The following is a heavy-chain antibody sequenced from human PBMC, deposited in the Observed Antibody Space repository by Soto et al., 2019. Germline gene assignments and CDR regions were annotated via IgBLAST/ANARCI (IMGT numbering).Heavy chain of an antibody. CDR2: INPNTGST. CDR3: ASPYYYGMAV. V-gene: IGHV1-46*01. Sequence: GASVKVSCKASGYTFTSYYMHWVRQAPGQGLEWMGVINPNTGSTGFPQRFQGRVTMTRDTSTSTVYMELSSLRSDDTAVYYCASPYYYGMAVWGQGTTVTVSS. CDR1: GYTFTSYY. J-gene: IGHJ6*02.